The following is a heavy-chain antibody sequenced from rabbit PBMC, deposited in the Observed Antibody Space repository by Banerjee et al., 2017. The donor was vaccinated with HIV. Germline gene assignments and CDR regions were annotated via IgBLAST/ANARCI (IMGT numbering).Heavy chain of an antibody. Sequence: QSLEESGGDLVKPGASLTLTCTASGFTLSSYYMCWVRQAPGKGLEWIACIVAGSSGSTYYASWAKGRFTISKTSSTTVTLQMTSLTAADTATYFCARGPSTSDYYLNLWGPGTLVTVS. D-gene: IGHD1-1*01. V-gene: IGHV1S40*01. CDR3: ARGPSTSDYYLNL. CDR2: IVAGSSGST. CDR1: GFTLSSYY. J-gene: IGHJ4*01.